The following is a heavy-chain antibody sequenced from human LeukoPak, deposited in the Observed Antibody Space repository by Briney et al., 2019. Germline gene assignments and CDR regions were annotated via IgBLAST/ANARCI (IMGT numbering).Heavy chain of an antibody. Sequence: GGSLRLSCAASGFTFSSYWMTWVRQAPGKGLEWVANIKQDGSEKYYVDSVKGRFTISRDNAKNSLYLQMNSLSAEDTAVYYCATTEVVPAAITFDYWGQGTLVTVSS. V-gene: IGHV3-7*01. J-gene: IGHJ4*02. CDR2: IKQDGSEK. D-gene: IGHD2-2*02. CDR3: ATTEVVPAAITFDY. CDR1: GFTFSSYW.